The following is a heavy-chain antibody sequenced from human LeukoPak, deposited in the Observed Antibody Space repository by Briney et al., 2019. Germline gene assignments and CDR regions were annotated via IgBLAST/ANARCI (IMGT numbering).Heavy chain of an antibody. V-gene: IGHV1-2*02. D-gene: IGHD2-15*01. Sequence: CASVKVFCGVSGHTFTGLYMHCVRQAPGQRLECMVWITPNSGGTNYAQKFQGRVTTTRDTSISTGYMELSRPRSADTAVYYCASRQGYWDTHDAFDIWGQGTMVTVSS. CDR3: ASRQGYWDTHDAFDI. J-gene: IGHJ3*02. CDR1: GHTFTGLY. CDR2: ITPNSGGT.